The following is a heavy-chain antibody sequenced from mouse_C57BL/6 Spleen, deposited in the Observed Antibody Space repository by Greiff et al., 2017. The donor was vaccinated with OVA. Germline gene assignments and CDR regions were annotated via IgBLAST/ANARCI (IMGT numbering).Heavy chain of an antibody. CDR1: GYTFTSYG. D-gene: IGHD1-1*01. CDR2: IYPRSGNT. V-gene: IGHV1-81*01. J-gene: IGHJ4*01. Sequence: VQLQQSGAELARPGASVKLSCKASGYTFTSYGISWVKQRTGQGLEWIGEIYPRSGNTYYNEKFKGKATLTADKSSSTAYMELRSLTSEDSAVYFCARRATTVVANYAMDYWGQGTSVTVSS. CDR3: ARRATTVVANYAMDY.